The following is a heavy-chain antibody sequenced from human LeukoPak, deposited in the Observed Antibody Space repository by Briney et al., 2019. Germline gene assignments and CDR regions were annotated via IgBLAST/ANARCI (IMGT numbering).Heavy chain of an antibody. CDR1: GFTLSSYE. Sequence: GGSLRLSCAASGFTLSSYEMNWVRQAPGKGLEWVSYISSSGSTIYYADSVKGRFTISRDNAKNSLYLQMNSLRAEDTAVYYCARADSNIAARRIGFDYWGQGTLVTVSS. CDR2: ISSSGSTI. D-gene: IGHD6-6*01. V-gene: IGHV3-48*03. CDR3: ARADSNIAARRIGFDY. J-gene: IGHJ4*02.